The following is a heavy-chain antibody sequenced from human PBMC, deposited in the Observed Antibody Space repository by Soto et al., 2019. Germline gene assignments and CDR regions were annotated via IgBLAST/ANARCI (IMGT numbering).Heavy chain of an antibody. D-gene: IGHD2-15*01. CDR1: GFTFSSYA. Sequence: LRLSCAASGFTFSSYAMHWVRQAPGKGLEWVAVISYDGSNKYYADSVKGRFTISRENARNSMFLQMNSVTVGDTAVYYCARAYSGRMPSRADYYYALDVWGQGTMVTVSS. V-gene: IGHV3-30*14. J-gene: IGHJ6*02. CDR3: ARAYSGRMPSRADYYYALDV. CDR2: ISYDGSNK.